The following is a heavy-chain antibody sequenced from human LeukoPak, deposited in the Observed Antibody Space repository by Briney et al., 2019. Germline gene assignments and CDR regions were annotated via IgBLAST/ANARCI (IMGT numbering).Heavy chain of an antibody. Sequence: SETLSLTCTVSGGSISSYYWSWIRQPPGKGLEWIGYIYYSGSTNYNPSLKSRVTISVDTSKNQFSLKLSSVTAADTAVYYCARFGEPMAFDYWGQGTLVTVSS. CDR1: GGSISSYY. V-gene: IGHV4-59*08. D-gene: IGHD3-10*01. CDR2: IYYSGST. CDR3: ARFGEPMAFDY. J-gene: IGHJ4*02.